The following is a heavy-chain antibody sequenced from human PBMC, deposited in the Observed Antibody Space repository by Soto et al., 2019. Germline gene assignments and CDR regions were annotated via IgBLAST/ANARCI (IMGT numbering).Heavy chain of an antibody. J-gene: IGHJ5*02. V-gene: IGHV1-8*02. CDR2: MNPNSGNT. D-gene: IGHD6-13*01. CDR3: FIAAARNWFDP. CDR1: GYTFTSSG. Sequence: ASVKVSCKASGYTFTSSGISWVRQATGQGLEWMGWMNPNSGNTGYAQKFQGRVTMTRNTSISTAYMELSSLRSEDTAVYYCFIAAARNWFDPWGQGTLVTAPQ.